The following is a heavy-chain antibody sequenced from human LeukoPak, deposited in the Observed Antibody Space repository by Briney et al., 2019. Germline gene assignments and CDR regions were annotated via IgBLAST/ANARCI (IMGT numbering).Heavy chain of an antibody. Sequence: GASVKVSCKASGYTFTSYDINWVRQVTGQGLEWMGWMNPNSGNTGYAQKFQGRVTMTRNTSISTAYMELSSLRSEDTAVYYCAREADVEYSYGYFYYYMDVWGKGTTVTVSS. CDR3: AREADVEYSYGYFYYYMDV. V-gene: IGHV1-8*01. J-gene: IGHJ6*03. CDR2: MNPNSGNT. D-gene: IGHD5-18*01. CDR1: GYTFTSYD.